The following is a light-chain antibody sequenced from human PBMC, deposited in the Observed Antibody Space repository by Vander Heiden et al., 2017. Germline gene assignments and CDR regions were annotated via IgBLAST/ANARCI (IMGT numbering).Light chain of an antibody. CDR1: SSNIGNNY. Sequence: QSVLTQPPSVSAAPGQEVTLSCSGSSSNIGNNYVSWYQQLPGTAPKLVIYENNKRPSGIPDRFSGSKSGTSATLGITGLQTGDEADYYCGTWDSNLSGVVFGGGTELTVL. J-gene: IGLJ2*01. V-gene: IGLV1-51*02. CDR2: ENN. CDR3: GTWDSNLSGVV.